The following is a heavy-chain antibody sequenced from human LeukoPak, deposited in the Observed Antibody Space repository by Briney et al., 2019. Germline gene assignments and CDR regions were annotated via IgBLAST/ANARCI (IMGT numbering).Heavy chain of an antibody. V-gene: IGHV3-66*04. CDR2: IYSGGST. CDR1: GFTVSSNY. D-gene: IGHD7-27*01. CDR3: ARRNWGSPLAY. J-gene: IGHJ4*02. Sequence: PGGSLRLSCAASGFTVSSNYMSWVRQAPGKGLEWVSVIYSGGSTYYADSVKGRFTISRDNSKNTLYLQMNSLRAEDTAVYYCARRNWGSPLAYWGQGTLVTVSS.